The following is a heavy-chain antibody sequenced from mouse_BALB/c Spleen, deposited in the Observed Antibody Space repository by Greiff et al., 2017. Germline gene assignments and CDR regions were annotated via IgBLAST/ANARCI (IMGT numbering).Heavy chain of an antibody. CDR3: ARGLKYGNY. Sequence: QVQLQQSGAELARPGASVKLSCKASGYTFTDYFINWVKQRTGQGLEWIGEIYPGSGNTYYNEKFKGKATLTADKSSSTAYMQLSSLTSEDSAVYFCARGLKYGNYWGQGTTLTVSS. D-gene: IGHD2-10*02. J-gene: IGHJ2*01. CDR1: GYTFTDYF. CDR2: IYPGSGNT. V-gene: IGHV1-77*01.